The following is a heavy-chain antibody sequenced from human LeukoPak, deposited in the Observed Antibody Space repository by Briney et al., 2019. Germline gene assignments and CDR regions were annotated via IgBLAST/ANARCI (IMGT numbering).Heavy chain of an antibody. Sequence: PGGSLRLSCAASGFNFRTYGMHWVRQAPGKGLEWVAIIWYDGSKEHYADSVKGRFTISRDNSKSTLYLQMSSLRAEDTAVYYCARDFGCSSISCSALVTDYWGQGTLVTVSS. V-gene: IGHV3-33*01. CDR1: GFNFRTYG. D-gene: IGHD2-2*01. CDR3: ARDFGCSSISCSALVTDY. CDR2: IWYDGSKE. J-gene: IGHJ4*02.